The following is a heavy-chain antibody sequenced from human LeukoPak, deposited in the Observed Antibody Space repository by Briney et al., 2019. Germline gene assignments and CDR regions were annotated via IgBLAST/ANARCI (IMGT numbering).Heavy chain of an antibody. J-gene: IGHJ6*03. Sequence: SETLSLTRAVYGGSFSGYYWSWIRQPPGKGLEWIGEINHSGSTNYNPSLKSRVTISVDTSKNQFSLKLSSVTAADTAVYYCATTYYYYMDVWGKGTTVTVSS. V-gene: IGHV4-34*01. CDR2: INHSGST. CDR1: GGSFSGYY. CDR3: ATTYYYYMDV.